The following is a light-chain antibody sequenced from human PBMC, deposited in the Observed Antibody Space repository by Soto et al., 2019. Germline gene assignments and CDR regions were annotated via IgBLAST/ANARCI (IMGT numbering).Light chain of an antibody. V-gene: IGKV3-20*01. Sequence: EIVLTQSPGTLSLSPGERATLSCRASQSVSNSYLAWYQQKPGQAPRLLIYGASNRATGIPDRFSGSGSGTDFTLTISRLEPEDFAVYYCQQYGSSGTFGQGTKGEIK. CDR3: QQYGSSGT. CDR2: GAS. J-gene: IGKJ1*01. CDR1: QSVSNSY.